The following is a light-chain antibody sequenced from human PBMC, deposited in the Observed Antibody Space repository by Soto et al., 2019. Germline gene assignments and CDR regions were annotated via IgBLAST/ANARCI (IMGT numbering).Light chain of an antibody. CDR1: QSVSSSH. V-gene: IGKV3-20*01. CDR2: AAS. Sequence: EKVMTQSPATLAVSPGERATLSCRASQSVSSSHLAWYQHKPGQAPRLLIYAASSGATGVPDRFSASGSGTDFTLTISRLEPEDFAVYYCQQYAKAPLTFGQGTKVDIK. J-gene: IGKJ1*01. CDR3: QQYAKAPLT.